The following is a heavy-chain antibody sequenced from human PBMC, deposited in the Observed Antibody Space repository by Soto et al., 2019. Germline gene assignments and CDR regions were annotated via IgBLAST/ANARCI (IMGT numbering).Heavy chain of an antibody. Sequence: SETLSLTCAVSGYSISSGYYWGWIRQPPGKGLEWIGSIYHSGSTYYNPSLKSRVTISVDTSKNQFSLKLSSVTAADTAVYYCARVNGDYASVDYWGQGTLVTVSS. CDR1: GYSISSGYY. J-gene: IGHJ4*02. V-gene: IGHV4-38-2*01. D-gene: IGHD4-17*01. CDR3: ARVNGDYASVDY. CDR2: IYHSGST.